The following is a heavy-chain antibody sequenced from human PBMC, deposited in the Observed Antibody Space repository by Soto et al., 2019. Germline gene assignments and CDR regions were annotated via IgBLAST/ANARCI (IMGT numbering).Heavy chain of an antibody. CDR2: ISYDGSNK. J-gene: IGHJ6*02. CDR1: GFTFSSYG. Sequence: SGGSLRLSCAASGFTFSSYGMHWVRQAPGKGLEWVAVISYDGSNKYYADSVKGRFTISRDNSKNTLYLQMNSLRAEDTAVYYCAKSLVLLWFGELSSLYGMDVWGQGTTVTVSS. CDR3: AKSLVLLWFGELSSLYGMDV. V-gene: IGHV3-30*18. D-gene: IGHD3-10*01.